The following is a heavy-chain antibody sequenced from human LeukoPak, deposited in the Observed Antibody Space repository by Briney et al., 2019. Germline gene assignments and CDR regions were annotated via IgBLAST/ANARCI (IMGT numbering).Heavy chain of an antibody. J-gene: IGHJ4*02. V-gene: IGHV4-34*01. CDR1: GGSFRNYY. CDR3: ARVGDWNDLVY. Sequence: KSSETLSLTCAVYGGSFRNYYWSWIRQPPGKGLEWIGEINHSGSTKYNPSLKSRVTISVDRSKNQFSLKLSSVTAADTAVYYCARVGDWNDLVYWGQGTLVTVSS. D-gene: IGHD1-1*01. CDR2: INHSGST.